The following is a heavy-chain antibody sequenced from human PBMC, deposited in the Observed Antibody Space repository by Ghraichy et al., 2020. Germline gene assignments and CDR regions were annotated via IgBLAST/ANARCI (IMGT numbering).Heavy chain of an antibody. Sequence: SLRLSCAASGFTFSDYYMSWIRQAPGKGLEWVSYISSSGSTIYYADSVKGRFTISRDNAKNSLYLQMNSLRAEDTAVYYCATTIAAFLGYYFDYWGQGTLVAVSS. V-gene: IGHV3-11*01. CDR1: GFTFSDYY. J-gene: IGHJ4*02. CDR3: ATTIAAFLGYYFDY. CDR2: ISSSGSTI. D-gene: IGHD6-13*01.